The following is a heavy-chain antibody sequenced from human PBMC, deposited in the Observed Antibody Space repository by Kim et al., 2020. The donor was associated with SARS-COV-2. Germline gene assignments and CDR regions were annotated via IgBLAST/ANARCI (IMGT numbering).Heavy chain of an antibody. V-gene: IGHV4-59*01. CDR3: ARGVQQQLARR. CDR2: IYYSGST. J-gene: IGHJ4*02. D-gene: IGHD6-13*01. Sequence: SETLSLTCTVSGGSISSYYWSWIRQPPGKGLEWIGYIYYSGSTNYNPSLKSRVTISVDTSKNQFSLKLSSVTAADTAVYYCARGVQQQLARRWGQGTLVTVSS. CDR1: GGSISSYY.